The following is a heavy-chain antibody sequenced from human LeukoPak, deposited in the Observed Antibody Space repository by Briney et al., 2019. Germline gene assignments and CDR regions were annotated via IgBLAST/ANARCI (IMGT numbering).Heavy chain of an antibody. J-gene: IGHJ6*03. CDR1: GGTFSSYG. CDR3: ARGPAAATYYYYMDV. D-gene: IGHD6-13*01. V-gene: IGHV1-69*06. CDR2: IIPIFSTA. Sequence: ASVKVSCKASGGTFSSYGISWVRQAPGQGLEWMGGIIPIFSTANYAQKFQGRVTITADKSTSTAYMELSSLRSEDTAVYYCARGPAAATYYYYMDVWGKGTTVTVSS.